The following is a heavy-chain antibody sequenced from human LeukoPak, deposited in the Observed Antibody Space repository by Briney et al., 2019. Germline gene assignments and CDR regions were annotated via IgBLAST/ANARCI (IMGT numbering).Heavy chain of an antibody. CDR3: ARREPLGDGLDI. V-gene: IGHV3-30*01. J-gene: IGHJ3*02. D-gene: IGHD1-26*01. Sequence: GGSLRLSCAASGFSFSSYSMHWVRQTPGKGLEWVAVISYDGTTKYYADSVRGRFTISRDNSKNTLDLQMNSLRPADTAVYHCARREPLGDGLDIWGQGTMVTVSS. CDR1: GFSFSSYS. CDR2: ISYDGTTK.